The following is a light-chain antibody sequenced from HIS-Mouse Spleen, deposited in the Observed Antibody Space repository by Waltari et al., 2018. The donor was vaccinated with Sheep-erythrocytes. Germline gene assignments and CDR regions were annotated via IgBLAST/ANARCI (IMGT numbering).Light chain of an antibody. V-gene: IGLV2-11*01. CDR3: CSYAGSYTFV. Sequence: QSALTQPRSASGSPGQSVTISCTGTSSDVAGYNYVSWYHQHPGKAPKLMTYDVSKRPSGVPDRFSGSKSGTTASLTISGLQAEDEADYYCCSYAGSYTFVFGGGTKLTVL. J-gene: IGLJ2*01. CDR1: SSDVAGYNY. CDR2: DVS.